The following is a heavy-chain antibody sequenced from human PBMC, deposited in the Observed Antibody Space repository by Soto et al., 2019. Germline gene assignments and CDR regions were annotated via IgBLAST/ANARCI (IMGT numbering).Heavy chain of an antibody. Sequence: SETLSLTCAVSGGSISSGGYSWSWIRQPPGKGLEWIGYIYHSGSTYYNPSLKSRVTISVDRSKNQFSLKLSSVTAADTAVYYYARRPSAAGHWFDPWGQGTLVTVSS. V-gene: IGHV4-30-2*01. CDR2: IYHSGST. CDR3: ARRPSAAGHWFDP. J-gene: IGHJ5*02. D-gene: IGHD6-13*01. CDR1: GGSISSGGYS.